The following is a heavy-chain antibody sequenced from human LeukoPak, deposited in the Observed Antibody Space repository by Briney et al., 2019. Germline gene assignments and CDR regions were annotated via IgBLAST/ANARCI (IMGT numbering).Heavy chain of an antibody. V-gene: IGHV1-2*04. CDR1: GYTFTSYG. J-gene: IGHJ4*02. CDR2: INPNSGGT. Sequence: ASVKVSCKASGYTFTSYGISWVRQAPGQGLEWMGWINPNSGGTNYAQKFQGWVTMTRDTSISTAYMELSRLRSDDTAVYYCARRAVAGSMDYWGQGTLVTVSS. D-gene: IGHD6-19*01. CDR3: ARRAVAGSMDY.